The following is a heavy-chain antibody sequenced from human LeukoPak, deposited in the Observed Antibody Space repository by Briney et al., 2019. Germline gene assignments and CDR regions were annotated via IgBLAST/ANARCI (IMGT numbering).Heavy chain of an antibody. J-gene: IGHJ4*02. CDR3: ARVAVAGSPFDY. CDR2: IYNSGGT. CDR1: GGSISSSNW. Sequence: SETLSLTCAVSGGSISSSNWWSWVTRPPGKGLEWIGEIYNSGGTNYNPSLKSRVTISVDKSKNQFSLKLSSVTAADTAVYYCARVAVAGSPFDYWGQGTLVTVSS. V-gene: IGHV4-4*02. D-gene: IGHD6-19*01.